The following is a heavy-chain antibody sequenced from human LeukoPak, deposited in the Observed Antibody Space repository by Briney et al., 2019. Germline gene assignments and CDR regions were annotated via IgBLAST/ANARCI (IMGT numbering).Heavy chain of an antibody. CDR1: GYTLTELS. Sequence: ASVKVSCKVSGYTLTELSMHWVRQAPGKGLEWMGGFDPEDGETIYAQKFQGRVTMTEDTSTDTAYMELSSLRSEDTAVYYCARDNGWHGSGRAPSYYYYGMDVWGQGTTVTVSS. CDR2: FDPEDGET. V-gene: IGHV1-24*01. D-gene: IGHD3-10*01. J-gene: IGHJ6*02. CDR3: ARDNGWHGSGRAPSYYYYGMDV.